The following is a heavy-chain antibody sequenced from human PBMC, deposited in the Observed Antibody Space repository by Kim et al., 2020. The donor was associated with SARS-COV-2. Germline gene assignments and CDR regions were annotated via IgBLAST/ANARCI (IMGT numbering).Heavy chain of an antibody. CDR3: ARGPGSITIFGVVIINPDAFDI. D-gene: IGHD3-3*01. Sequence: WVRQAPGKGLEWVANINQDGSEKYYVDSVKGRFTISRDNAKNSLYLHMNSLRAEDTAVYYCARGPGSITIFGVVIINPDAFDIWGQGTMV. J-gene: IGHJ3*02. V-gene: IGHV3-7*01. CDR2: INQDGSEK.